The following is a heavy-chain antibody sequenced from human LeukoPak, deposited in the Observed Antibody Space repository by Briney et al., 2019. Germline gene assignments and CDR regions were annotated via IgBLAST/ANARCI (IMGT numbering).Heavy chain of an antibody. CDR2: INHSGST. D-gene: IGHD3-22*01. CDR3: ARGGSPSYDSSGFYLYYYYYMDV. CDR1: GGSFSGYY. Sequence: PSETLSLTCAVYGGSFSGYYWTWIRQPPGKGLERIGEINHSGSTNYNPSLKSRVTISVDTSKNQFSLKLSSVTAADTAVYYCARGGSPSYDSSGFYLYYYYYMDVWGKGTTVTVSS. J-gene: IGHJ6*03. V-gene: IGHV4-34*01.